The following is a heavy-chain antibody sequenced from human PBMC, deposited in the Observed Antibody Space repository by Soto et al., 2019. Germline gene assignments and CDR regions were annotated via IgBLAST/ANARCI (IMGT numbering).Heavy chain of an antibody. J-gene: IGHJ4*02. Sequence: SETLSLTCTVSGGSISSYYWSWIRQPPGKGLEWIGYIYYSGSTNYNPSLKSRVTISVDTSKNQFSLKLSSVTAADTAVYYCARDGWSRRTYYFDYWGQGTLVTVS. D-gene: IGHD1-1*01. CDR1: GGSISSYY. V-gene: IGHV4-59*01. CDR3: ARDGWSRRTYYFDY. CDR2: IYYSGST.